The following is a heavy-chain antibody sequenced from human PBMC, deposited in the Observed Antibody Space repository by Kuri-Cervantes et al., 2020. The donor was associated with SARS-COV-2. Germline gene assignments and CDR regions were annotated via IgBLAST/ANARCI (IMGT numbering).Heavy chain of an antibody. D-gene: IGHD3-22*01. CDR3: ATFEYDSSYFDY. CDR2: VYYSGTT. J-gene: IGHJ4*02. CDR1: GASISCHH. V-gene: IGHV4-59*08. Sequence: SETLSLTCTVSGASISCHHWSWIRQPPGKGLEWIGYVYYSGTTSYNPSLKSRVTISVDTSKNQFSLKLSSVTAADTAVYYCATFEYDSSYFDYWGQGTLVTVSS.